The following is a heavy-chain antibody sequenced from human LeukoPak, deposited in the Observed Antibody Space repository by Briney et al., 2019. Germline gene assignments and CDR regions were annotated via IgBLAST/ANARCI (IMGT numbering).Heavy chain of an antibody. CDR1: GFTFSSYA. D-gene: IGHD6-6*01. Sequence: GGSLRLSCAASGFTFSSYAMSWVRQAPGKGLEWVSAISGSGGSTYYADSVKGRFTISRDNANNLLYLQMNSLRAEDTAVYYCARESFAARWDWGQGTLVTVSS. CDR2: ISGSGGST. V-gene: IGHV3-23*01. J-gene: IGHJ4*02. CDR3: ARESFAARWD.